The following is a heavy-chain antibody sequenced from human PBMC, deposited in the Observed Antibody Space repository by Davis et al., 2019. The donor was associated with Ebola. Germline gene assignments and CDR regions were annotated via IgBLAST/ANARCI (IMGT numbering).Heavy chain of an antibody. CDR1: GFTFTRYW. Sequence: GGSLRLSCAASGFTFTRYWMTWVRQAPGKGLEWVATIKHDGSEQHYVDSVKGRFTISRDNAKNSLYLEMNRLRAEDTAVYYCVTCNDYGGNKLHDHWGQGTLATVSS. D-gene: IGHD4-23*01. J-gene: IGHJ4*02. V-gene: IGHV3-7*01. CDR2: IKHDGSEQ. CDR3: VTCNDYGGNKLHDH.